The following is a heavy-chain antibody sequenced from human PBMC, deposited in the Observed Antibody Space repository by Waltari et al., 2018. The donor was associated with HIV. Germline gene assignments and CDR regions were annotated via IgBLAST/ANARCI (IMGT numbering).Heavy chain of an antibody. CDR3: ARGLPYCSSTSCYFTVGRGRWFDP. Sequence: QVQLQQWGAGLLKPSETLSLTCAVYGGSFSGYYWSWIRQPPGKGLEWIGEINHSGRTNYNPALKSRVTISVDTSKNQFSLKLSSVTAADTAVYYCARGLPYCSSTSCYFTVGRGRWFDPWGQGTLVTVSS. J-gene: IGHJ5*02. D-gene: IGHD2-2*01. CDR2: INHSGRT. CDR1: GGSFSGYY. V-gene: IGHV4-34*01.